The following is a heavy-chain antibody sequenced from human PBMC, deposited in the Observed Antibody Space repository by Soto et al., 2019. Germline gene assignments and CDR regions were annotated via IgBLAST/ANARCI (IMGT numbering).Heavy chain of an antibody. CDR3: ARQERKTAMAYYFDY. V-gene: IGHV4-39*01. CDR2: IYYSGST. Sequence: QLQLQESDPGLVKPSETLSLTCTVSGGSISSSSYYWGWIRQPPGKGLEWIGSIYYSGSTYYNPSLKSRVTISVDTSKNQFSLKLSSVTAADTAVYYCARQERKTAMAYYFDYWGQGTLVTVSS. J-gene: IGHJ4*02. D-gene: IGHD5-18*01. CDR1: GGSISSSSYY.